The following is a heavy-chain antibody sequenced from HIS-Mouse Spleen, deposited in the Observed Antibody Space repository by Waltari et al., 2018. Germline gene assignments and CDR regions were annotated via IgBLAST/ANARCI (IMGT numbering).Heavy chain of an antibody. CDR1: GYTFTGYY. CDR3: ARADDYGGSGIYYFDY. CDR2: INPNSGGT. V-gene: IGHV1-2*02. D-gene: IGHD4-17*01. J-gene: IGHJ4*02. Sequence: QVQLVQSGAEVKKPGAPVKVSCKASGYTFTGYYMHCVRQAPGQGLEWMGWINPNSGGTNYAQKFQGRVTMTRDTSISTAYMELSRLRSDDTAVYYCARADDYGGSGIYYFDYWGQGTLVTVSS.